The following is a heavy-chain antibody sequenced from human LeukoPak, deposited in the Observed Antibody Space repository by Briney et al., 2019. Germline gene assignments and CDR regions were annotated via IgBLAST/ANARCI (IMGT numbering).Heavy chain of an antibody. J-gene: IGHJ4*02. CDR3: ASDISSSWYDY. Sequence: ASVKVSCKLSGYTLTELSMHWVRQAPGKGLEWMGGFDPEDGETIYAQKFQGRVTMTEDTSTDTAYMELRSLRSDDTAVYYCASDISSSWYDYWGQGTLVTVSS. V-gene: IGHV1-24*01. CDR1: GYTLTELS. CDR2: FDPEDGET. D-gene: IGHD6-13*01.